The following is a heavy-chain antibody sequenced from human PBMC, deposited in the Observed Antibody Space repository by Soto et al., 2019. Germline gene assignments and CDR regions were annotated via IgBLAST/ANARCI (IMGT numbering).Heavy chain of an antibody. V-gene: IGHV3-23*01. J-gene: IGHJ4*02. CDR3: ARPDGPTYNFRY. Sequence: DVQLLESGGSLVQPGGSLRLSCAASGFTFNAYSLSWVRQAPGKGPEWVSAISTSGGSTYYADSVKGRFTISRDNSQNALYLQLNSLRAEDTAVYYCARPDGPTYNFRYWGQGTLVTVSS. CDR2: ISTSGGST. CDR1: GFTFNAYS. D-gene: IGHD1-1*01.